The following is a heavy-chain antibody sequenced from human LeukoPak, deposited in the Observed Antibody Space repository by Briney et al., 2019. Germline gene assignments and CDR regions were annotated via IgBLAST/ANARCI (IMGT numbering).Heavy chain of an antibody. V-gene: IGHV3-7*01. CDR3: ARALVATISSTWTTVTTRGFDY. D-gene: IGHD4-17*01. CDR2: IKQDGSEK. Sequence: GGSLRLSCAASGFTFSSYWMSWVRQAPGKGLEWVANIKQDGSEKCYVDSVKGRFTISRDNAKNSLYLQMNSLRAEDTAVYYCARALVATISSTWTTVTTRGFDYWGQGTLVTVSS. CDR1: GFTFSSYW. J-gene: IGHJ4*02.